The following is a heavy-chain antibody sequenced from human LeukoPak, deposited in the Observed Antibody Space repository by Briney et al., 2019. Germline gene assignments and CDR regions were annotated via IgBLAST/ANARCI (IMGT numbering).Heavy chain of an antibody. CDR2: INPSGGST. D-gene: IGHD3-10*01. V-gene: IGHV1-46*01. J-gene: IGHJ4*02. CDR1: GYSFTSYY. CDR3: ARGREFSGYFDY. Sequence: AGESLKISCKGSGYSFTSYYMHWVRQAPGQGLEWMGIINPSGGSTSYAQKFQGRVTMTRDTSTSTVYMELSSLRSEDTAVYYCARGREFSGYFDYWGQGTLVTVSS.